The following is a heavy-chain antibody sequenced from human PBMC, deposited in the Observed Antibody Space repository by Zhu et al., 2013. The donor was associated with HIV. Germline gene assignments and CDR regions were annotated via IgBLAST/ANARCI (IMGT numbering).Heavy chain of an antibody. CDR2: ISAYSGNT. CDR3: AGPERYYMDV. V-gene: IGHV1-18*01. J-gene: IGHJ6*03. Sequence: QVQLVQSGAEVKKAGASVKVSCKASGYTFTRYGISWVRQAPGQRLEWMGWISAYSGNTNYARKLQDRITMTTDTVTNTAYMELRSLRSDDTAVYYCAGPERYYMDVVGTKGPRSPSP. CDR1: GYTFTRYG.